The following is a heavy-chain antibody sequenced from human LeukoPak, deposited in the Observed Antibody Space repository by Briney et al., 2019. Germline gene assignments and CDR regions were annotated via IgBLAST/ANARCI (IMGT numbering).Heavy chain of an antibody. CDR1: GGSFSDYY. J-gene: IGHJ1*01. V-gene: IGHV4-34*01. CDR3: AYSSDFQQH. Sequence: PSETLSLTCAVYGGSFSDYYWSSFPQPPGTGLEWIGKINHGGSTNYNPSLKSRVTISVDTSKNQFSLKLSSVTAADTAVYYCAYSSDFQQHWGQGTLVTVSS. D-gene: IGHD3-22*01. CDR2: INHGGST.